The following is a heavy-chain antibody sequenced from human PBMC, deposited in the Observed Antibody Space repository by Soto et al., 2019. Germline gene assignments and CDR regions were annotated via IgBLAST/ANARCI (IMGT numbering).Heavy chain of an antibody. D-gene: IGHD3-10*01. J-gene: IGHJ4*02. CDR3: AKGTYYYGSAPYSFDY. CDR2: ISDSGGST. Sequence: GGSLTLSCAASGFTFSSYAMSWVRQAPGKGLEWVSGISDSGGSTYYADSVKGRFTISRDNSKNTLYLQMNSLRAEDTAVYYCAKGTYYYGSAPYSFDYWGQGTLVTVSS. CDR1: GFTFSSYA. V-gene: IGHV3-23*01.